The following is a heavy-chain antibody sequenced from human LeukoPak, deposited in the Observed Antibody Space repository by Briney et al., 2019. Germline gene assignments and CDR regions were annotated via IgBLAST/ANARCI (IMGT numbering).Heavy chain of an antibody. J-gene: IGHJ4*02. CDR2: IYYSGST. Sequence: PSETLSLTCTVSGGSISSGGYYWSWIRQHPGKGLEWIGYIYYSGSTYYNPSLKSRVTISVDTSKNQFSLKLSSVTAADTAVYYCARYDCGDYSWNFDYWGQGTLVTVSS. V-gene: IGHV4-31*03. CDR3: ARYDCGDYSWNFDY. CDR1: GGSISSGGYY. D-gene: IGHD4-17*01.